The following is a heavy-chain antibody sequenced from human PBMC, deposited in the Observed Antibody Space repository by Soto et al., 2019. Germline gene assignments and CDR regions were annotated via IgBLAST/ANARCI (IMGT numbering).Heavy chain of an antibody. D-gene: IGHD6-19*01. J-gene: IGHJ6*02. CDR2: IIPILGIA. CDR1: GGTFSSYT. V-gene: IGHV1-69*08. Sequence: QVQLVQSGAEVKKPGSSVKVSCKASGGTFSSYTISWVRQAPGQGLEWMGRIIPILGIANYAQKFQGRVTITADKSTSTAYMELSSLRSEDTAVYYCARDHIAVNYYYGTDVWGQWTTVTVSS. CDR3: ARDHIAVNYYYGTDV.